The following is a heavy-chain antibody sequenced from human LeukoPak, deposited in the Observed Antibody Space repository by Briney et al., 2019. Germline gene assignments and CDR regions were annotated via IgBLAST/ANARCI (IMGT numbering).Heavy chain of an antibody. J-gene: IGHJ3*01. CDR2: IYSGDRT. V-gene: IGHV3-53*01. CDR1: GLTVSSND. D-gene: IGHD1-14*01. Sequence: PGGSLRLSCAASGLTVSSNDMSWVRQAPGKGLEGVSFIYSGDRTYYADSVKGRFTISRDNFKNTLYLQMNSLRAEDTAMYYCTKSGPPDPYWGQGTMVTVSS. CDR3: TKSGPPDPY.